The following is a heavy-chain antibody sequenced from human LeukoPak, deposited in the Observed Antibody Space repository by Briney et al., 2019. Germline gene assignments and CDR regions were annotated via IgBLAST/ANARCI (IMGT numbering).Heavy chain of an antibody. CDR2: INHSGST. V-gene: IGHV4-34*01. CDR3: ARGRPSTYYYDSSGNNWFDP. Sequence: SVTLSLTCAVYGGSFSGYYWSWIRQPPGKGLEWIGEINHSGSTNYNPSLKSRVTISVDTSKNQFSLKLSSVTAADTAVYYCARGRPSTYYYDSSGNNWFDPWGQGTLVTVSS. J-gene: IGHJ5*02. CDR1: GGSFSGYY. D-gene: IGHD3-22*01.